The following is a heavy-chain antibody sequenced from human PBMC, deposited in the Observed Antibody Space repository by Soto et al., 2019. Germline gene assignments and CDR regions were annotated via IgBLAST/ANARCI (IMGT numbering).Heavy chain of an antibody. V-gene: IGHV1-69*08. CDR3: AREDGSYNMGTFPFYYMDV. CDR1: GGTSTSET. D-gene: IGHD3-10*01. CDR2: IIPILGTG. J-gene: IGHJ6*03. Sequence: QVQLVQSGPEVKKSGSSVKVSCKLSGGTSTSETISWVRQAPGQGLEWMGRIIPILGTGNYAQKFQGRISITEDKSTNTGYMELSSLTSEDTAVYFCAREDGSYNMGTFPFYYMDVWGNGTTVTVSS.